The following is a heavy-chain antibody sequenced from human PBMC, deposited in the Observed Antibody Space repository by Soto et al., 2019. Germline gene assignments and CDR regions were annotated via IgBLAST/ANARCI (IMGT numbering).Heavy chain of an antibody. CDR1: GPTFIAYY. V-gene: IGHV1-2*02. D-gene: IGHD5-12*01. Sequence: QLVQSGAEVKKPGASVKVSCKTSGPTFIAYYIHWVRQAPGQGLEWMGWIDPKSGGTTYEQKFLGRVTMTRDTSINTAYMELNTLTSDDTALYYSARTSVDVPEWGQGTLITVSS. CDR3: ARTSVDVPE. J-gene: IGHJ4*02. CDR2: IDPKSGGT.